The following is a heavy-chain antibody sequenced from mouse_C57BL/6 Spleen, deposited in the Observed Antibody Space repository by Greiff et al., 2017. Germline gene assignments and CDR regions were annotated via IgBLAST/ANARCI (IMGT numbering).Heavy chain of an antibody. CDR1: GYAFSSSW. D-gene: IGHD1-1*01. CDR3: ARSYYGSLYFDY. J-gene: IGHJ2*01. Sequence: VQLVESGPELVKPGASVKISCKASGYAFSSSWMNWVKQRPGKGLEWIGRIYPGDGDTNYNGKFKGKATLTADKSSSTAYMQLSSLTSEDSAVYFCARSYYGSLYFDYWGQGTTLTVSS. V-gene: IGHV1-82*01. CDR2: IYPGDGDT.